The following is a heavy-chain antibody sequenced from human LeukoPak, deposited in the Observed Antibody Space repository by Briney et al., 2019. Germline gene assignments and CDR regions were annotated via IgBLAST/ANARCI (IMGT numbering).Heavy chain of an antibody. D-gene: IGHD6-19*01. Sequence: PGGSLRLSCAASGFTFSTYGMHWVRQAPGKGLEWVAFIRYDGSNKYYADSVKGRFTISRDNSKNTLYLQMNSLRAEDTAVYYCAKGGVSVTGNDYWGQGSLVTVSS. CDR1: GFTFSTYG. CDR3: AKGGVSVTGNDY. CDR2: IRYDGSNK. J-gene: IGHJ4*02. V-gene: IGHV3-30*02.